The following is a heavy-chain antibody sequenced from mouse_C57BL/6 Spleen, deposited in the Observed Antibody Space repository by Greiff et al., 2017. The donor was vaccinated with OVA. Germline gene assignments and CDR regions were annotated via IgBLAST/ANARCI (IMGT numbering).Heavy chain of an antibody. Sequence: QVQLQQSGAELVRPGTSVKVSCKASGYAFTNYLIEWVKQRPGQGLEWIGVINPGSGGTNYNEKFKGKATLTADKSSSTAYMQLSSLTSEDSAVYFCALLYGSSDYAMDDWGQGTSGTVSS. D-gene: IGHD1-1*01. CDR1: GYAFTNYL. V-gene: IGHV1-54*01. CDR3: ALLYGSSDYAMDD. J-gene: IGHJ4*01. CDR2: INPGSGGT.